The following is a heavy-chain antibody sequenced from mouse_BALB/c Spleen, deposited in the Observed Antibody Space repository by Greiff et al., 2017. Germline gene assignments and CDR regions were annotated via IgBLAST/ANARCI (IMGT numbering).Heavy chain of an antibody. V-gene: IGHV5-17*02. CDR1: GFTFSSFG. J-gene: IGHJ4*01. CDR2: ISSGSSTI. D-gene: IGHD1-2*01. CDR3: ARSTATGAMDY. Sequence: VQLKESGGGLVQPGGSRKLSCAASGFTFSSFGMHWVRQSPEKGLEWVAYISSGSSTIYYADTVKGRFTISRDNPKNTLFLQMTSLRSEDTAMYYCARSTATGAMDYWGQGTSFTVSS.